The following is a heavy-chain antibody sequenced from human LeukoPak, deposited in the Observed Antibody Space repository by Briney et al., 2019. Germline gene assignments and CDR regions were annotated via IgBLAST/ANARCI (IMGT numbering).Heavy chain of an antibody. J-gene: IGHJ4*02. CDR1: DGSISNYF. CDR3: ARHGRMVIMSKFSTGIDQ. Sequence: SETLSLTCTVPDGSISNYFWSWIRQPPGKGLEWIGYIYYTGMTNSNPSLKSRVTISMDTSKNQFSRNLRSVTAADTAIYYCARHGRMVIMSKFSTGIDQWGQGTLVTVSS. V-gene: IGHV4-59*08. D-gene: IGHD2-8*01. CDR2: IYYTGMT.